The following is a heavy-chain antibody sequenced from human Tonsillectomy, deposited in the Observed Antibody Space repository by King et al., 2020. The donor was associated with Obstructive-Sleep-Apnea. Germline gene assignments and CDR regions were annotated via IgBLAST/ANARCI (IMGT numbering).Heavy chain of an antibody. V-gene: IGHV6-1*01. CDR1: GDSVSSNSAA. CDR2: TYYRSKCGY. CDR3: ARGKPSYYGMDV. J-gene: IGHJ6*02. D-gene: IGHD4-23*01. Sequence: VQLQQSGPGLVKPSQTLLLTCAISGDSVSSNSAAWNWIRQSPSKGLECLGGTYYRSKCGYVFADSVKSRITINPDTSKNQFSLQLNSLTPGDTALYYCARGKPSYYGMDVWGLGTTVTVSS.